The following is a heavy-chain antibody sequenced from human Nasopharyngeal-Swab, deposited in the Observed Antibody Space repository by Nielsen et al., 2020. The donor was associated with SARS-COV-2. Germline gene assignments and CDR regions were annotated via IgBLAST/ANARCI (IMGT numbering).Heavy chain of an antibody. Sequence: GGSLRLSCGGSGFTFSDYWMSWVRQAPGKGLEWVANIKQDGGEKNYVDSVKGRFTISRDNAKNSLYLQMNTLRAEDTAVYYCVRDVIATVTTPPDYWGQGTLVTVSS. CDR2: IKQDGGEK. D-gene: IGHD4-17*01. CDR1: GFTFSDYW. V-gene: IGHV3-7*01. CDR3: VRDVIATVTTPPDY. J-gene: IGHJ4*02.